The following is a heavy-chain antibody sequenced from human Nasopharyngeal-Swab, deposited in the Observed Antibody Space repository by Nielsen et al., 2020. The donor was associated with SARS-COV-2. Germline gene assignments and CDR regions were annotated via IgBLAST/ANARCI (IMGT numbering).Heavy chain of an antibody. CDR1: GGSFSGYY. J-gene: IGHJ4*02. Sequence: SETLSLTCAVYGGSFSGYYWSWIRQPPGKGLEWIGEINHSGSTNYNPSLKSRVTISVDTSKNQFSLKLSSVTAADTALYYCARDLGVVSFFDYWGQGTLVTVSS. D-gene: IGHD3-3*01. CDR2: INHSGST. CDR3: ARDLGVVSFFDY. V-gene: IGHV4-34*01.